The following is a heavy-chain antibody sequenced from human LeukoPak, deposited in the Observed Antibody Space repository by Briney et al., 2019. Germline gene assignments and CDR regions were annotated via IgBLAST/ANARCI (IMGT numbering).Heavy chain of an antibody. CDR1: GGTFSSYT. J-gene: IGHJ5*02. V-gene: IGHV1-69*02. D-gene: IGHD4-11*01. Sequence: SVKVSCKASGGTFSSYTISWVRQAPGQGLEWMGRIIPIPGIANYAQKFQGRVTITADKSTSTVYMELSSLRSEDTALYYCARATVTTYGWFDPWGQGTLVTVSS. CDR2: IIPIPGIA. CDR3: ARATVTTYGWFDP.